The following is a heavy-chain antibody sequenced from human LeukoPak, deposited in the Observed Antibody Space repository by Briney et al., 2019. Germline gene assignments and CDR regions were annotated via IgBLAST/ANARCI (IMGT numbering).Heavy chain of an antibody. D-gene: IGHD3-3*01. V-gene: IGHV1-2*02. Sequence: GASVKVSCKASGHTFTGYYMHWVRQAPGQGLEWMGWINPNSGGTNYAQKFQGRVTMTRDTSISTAYMELSRLRSDDTAVYYCARSYYDFWSGYSSRVLDYWGQGTLVTVSS. CDR2: INPNSGGT. CDR3: ARSYYDFWSGYSSRVLDY. J-gene: IGHJ4*02. CDR1: GHTFTGYY.